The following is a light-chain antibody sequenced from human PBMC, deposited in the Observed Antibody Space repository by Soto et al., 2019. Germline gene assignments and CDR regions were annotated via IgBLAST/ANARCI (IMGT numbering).Light chain of an antibody. J-gene: IGKJ2*01. Sequence: DIQMTQSPPSLSASVGDRVTITCRANQDIRNYLGWYQQNPGQAPKRLIYAASSLQSGVPSRFSGSGSGTEFTLTISSLQPEDFATYFCLQYNDYPYTFGQGTKLEF. CDR3: LQYNDYPYT. V-gene: IGKV1-17*01. CDR2: AAS. CDR1: QDIRNY.